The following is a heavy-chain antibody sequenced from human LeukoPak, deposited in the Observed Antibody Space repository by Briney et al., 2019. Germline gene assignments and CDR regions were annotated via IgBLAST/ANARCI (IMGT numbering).Heavy chain of an antibody. Sequence: GGSLRLSCAASGFTFNNYWMNWVCLVPGKGLVWVSGINSDGSSRHFADSVKGRFTIFRENAKNTVYLQMNSLRGDDTAVYYCTRGSSGFSYYSAMDVWGQGTTVTVSS. J-gene: IGHJ6*02. V-gene: IGHV3-74*01. D-gene: IGHD2-21*01. CDR3: TRGSSGFSYYSAMDV. CDR2: INSDGSSR. CDR1: GFTFNNYW.